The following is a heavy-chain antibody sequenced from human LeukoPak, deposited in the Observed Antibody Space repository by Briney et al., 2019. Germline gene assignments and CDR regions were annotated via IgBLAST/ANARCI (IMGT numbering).Heavy chain of an antibody. Sequence: ASVKVSCKASGYTFTSYDINWLRQPTGQGLEWVGWMNPNSGNTGYAQKFQGRVTMTGNNSISTAYMQLSSLRCEDTAVYYCARGPTWRGGPYYFDYWGQGTLVTVSS. D-gene: IGHD3-10*01. V-gene: IGHV1-8*01. CDR3: ARGPTWRGGPYYFDY. CDR2: MNPNSGNT. CDR1: GYTFTSYD. J-gene: IGHJ4*02.